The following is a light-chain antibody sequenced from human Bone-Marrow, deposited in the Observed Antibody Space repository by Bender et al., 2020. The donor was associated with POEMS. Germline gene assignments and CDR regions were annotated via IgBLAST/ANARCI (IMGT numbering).Light chain of an antibody. Sequence: QSVLTQPPSVSGAPGQRVTISCTGGSSTAHYDVHWYQQFPGTAPKLLIYSNSNRPSGVPDRFSGSKSGTSASLAITGLQAEDEADYYCSSYTSGSTVVFGGGTQLTVL. J-gene: IGLJ2*01. CDR1: SSTAHYD. CDR3: SSYTSGSTVV. V-gene: IGLV1-40*01. CDR2: SNS.